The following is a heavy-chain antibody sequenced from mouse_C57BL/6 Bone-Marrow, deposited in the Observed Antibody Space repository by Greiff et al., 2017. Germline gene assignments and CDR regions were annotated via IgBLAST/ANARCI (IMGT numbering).Heavy chain of an antibody. V-gene: IGHV1-18*01. CDR3: AGSYYNSPLDV. CDR2: INPKDGGT. J-gene: IGHJ4*01. CDR1: GYTFTDYN. D-gene: IGHD2-12*01. Sequence: EVQLQQSGPELVKPGASVKIPCKASGYTFTDYNMDWVKQSHGKGLEWIGDINPKDGGTIYNQKFKGKATLTVDTSSSTAYMELRSLTSDDTAVYDCAGSYYNSPLDVWGQGTSVTVSS.